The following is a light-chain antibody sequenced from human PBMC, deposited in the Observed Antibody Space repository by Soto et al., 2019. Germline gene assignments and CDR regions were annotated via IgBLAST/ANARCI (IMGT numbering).Light chain of an antibody. CDR3: QQRSNWPIT. CDR1: QSVSSY. Sequence: IVLSQSPATLSLYQGERATLSCRASQSVSSYLAWYQQKPGQAPRLLIYDASNRATGIPARFSGSGSGTDFTLTISSLEPEDFAVYYCQQRSNWPITFGQGTRLDI. J-gene: IGKJ5*01. CDR2: DAS. V-gene: IGKV3-11*01.